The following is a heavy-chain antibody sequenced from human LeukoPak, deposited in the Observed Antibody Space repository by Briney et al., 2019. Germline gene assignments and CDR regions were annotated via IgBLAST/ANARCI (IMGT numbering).Heavy chain of an antibody. Sequence: GGSLRLSCAASGFTFSTHWMHWVRQAPGKGLVWVSRIDSDGGNAYYADSVKGRFTISRDNAKNTLYLQMNSLRAEDTAVYYCARGGGVLTAIDFWGQGTLVTVSS. CDR1: GFTFSTHW. D-gene: IGHD3-16*01. V-gene: IGHV3-74*01. CDR3: ARGGGVLTAIDF. CDR2: IDSDGGNA. J-gene: IGHJ4*02.